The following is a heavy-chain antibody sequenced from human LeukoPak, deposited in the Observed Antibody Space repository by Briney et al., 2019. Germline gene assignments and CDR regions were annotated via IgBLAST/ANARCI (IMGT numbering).Heavy chain of an antibody. CDR1: GGSISGYY. CDR3: ARGHIYASDYYYMDV. V-gene: IGHV4-59*01. Sequence: SETLSLTCIVSGGSISGYYWSWIRQPQGKGLEWIAYIYYSGSDDYNPSLKNRVSIAVDTSKNQFSLKLSSVTAADTAVYYCARGHIYASDYYYMDVWGKGTTVTVSS. J-gene: IGHJ6*03. CDR2: IYYSGSD. D-gene: IGHD2-2*01.